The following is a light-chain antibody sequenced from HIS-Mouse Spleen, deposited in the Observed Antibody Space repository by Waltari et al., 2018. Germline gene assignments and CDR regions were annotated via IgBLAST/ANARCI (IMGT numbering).Light chain of an antibody. V-gene: IGLV3-21*03. CDR3: QVWDSSSDHVV. CDR2: DDS. CDR1: NIGSKR. J-gene: IGLJ2*01. Sequence: SYVLTQPPSVSVDPGKTARITCGGNNIGSKRLHWYQQKPGQAPVLVVYDDSDRPSGIPERFSGSNSGNTATLTISRVEAGDEADYYCQVWDSSSDHVVFGGGTKLNVL.